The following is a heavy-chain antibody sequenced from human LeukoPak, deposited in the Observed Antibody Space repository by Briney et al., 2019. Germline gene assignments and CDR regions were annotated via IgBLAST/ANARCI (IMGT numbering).Heavy chain of an antibody. CDR1: GFTFSRYE. CDR3: ARDCGGGSCYGPYDAFDI. Sequence: GGSLRLSCAASGFTFSRYEMNWVRQAPGKGLEWVSYISRSGDTIYFADSVKGRFTISRDNAKNSLYLQMNSLRAEDTAVYYCARDCGGGSCYGPYDAFDIWGQGTMVTVSS. D-gene: IGHD2-15*01. V-gene: IGHV3-48*03. CDR2: ISRSGDTI. J-gene: IGHJ3*02.